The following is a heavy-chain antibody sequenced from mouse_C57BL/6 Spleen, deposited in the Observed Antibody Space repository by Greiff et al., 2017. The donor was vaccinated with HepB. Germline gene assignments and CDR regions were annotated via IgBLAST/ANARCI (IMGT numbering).Heavy chain of an antibody. D-gene: IGHD2-10*01. CDR1: GYAFSSSW. V-gene: IGHV1-82*01. J-gene: IGHJ4*01. CDR2: IYPGDGDT. CDR3: ARRSSYFDAMDY. Sequence: VKLMESGPELVKPGASVKISCKASGYAFSSSWMNWVKQRPGKGLEWIGRIYPGDGDTNYNGKFKGKATLTADKSSSTAYMQLSSLTSEDSAVYFCARRSSYFDAMDYWGQGTSVTVSS.